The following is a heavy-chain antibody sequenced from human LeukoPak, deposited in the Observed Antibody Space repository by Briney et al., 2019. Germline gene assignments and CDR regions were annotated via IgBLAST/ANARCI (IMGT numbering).Heavy chain of an antibody. CDR3: VRGPHIAATSY. Sequence: GGSLRLPCAASGFPFSSYGMHWVRQAPGKGLEWVARLVYDARSDYANSVKGRFAISRDSAKKSLYLQINTLRAEDTAVYYCVRGPHIAATSYWGQGTLVTVFS. D-gene: IGHD6-25*01. J-gene: IGHJ4*02. CDR2: LVYDARS. CDR1: GFPFSSYG. V-gene: IGHV3-33*01.